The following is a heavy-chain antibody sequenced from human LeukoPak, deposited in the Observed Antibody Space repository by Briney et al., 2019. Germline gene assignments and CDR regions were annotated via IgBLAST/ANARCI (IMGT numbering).Heavy chain of an antibody. D-gene: IGHD3-10*01. Sequence: PGGSLRLSRSASGFTFSRCAMHWVRQAPGKGLEYVSAIRSNGGITYYADSVKGRFTSSRDNSKNTVYLQMSGLRAEDTAVYFCVGVRWFGGANWFDPWGQGTLVTVSS. CDR2: IRSNGGIT. J-gene: IGHJ5*02. CDR1: GFTFSRCA. CDR3: VGVRWFGGANWFDP. V-gene: IGHV3-64D*09.